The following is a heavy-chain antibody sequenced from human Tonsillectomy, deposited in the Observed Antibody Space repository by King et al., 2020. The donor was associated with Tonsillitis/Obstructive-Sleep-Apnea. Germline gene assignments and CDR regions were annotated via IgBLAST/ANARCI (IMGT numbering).Heavy chain of an antibody. D-gene: IGHD3-3*01. J-gene: IGHJ3*02. CDR1: GYTFTSYY. Sequence: VQLVESGAEVKKPGASVKVSCKASGYTFTSYYMHWVRQAPGQGLEWMGIINPSGGSTSYAQKFQGRVTMTRDTSTITVYMELSSLRSEDTAVYYCARDEAGRDFWCGSYNGRLAFDIWGQGTMVTVSS. CDR2: INPSGGST. V-gene: IGHV1-46*01. CDR3: ARDEAGRDFWCGSYNGRLAFDI.